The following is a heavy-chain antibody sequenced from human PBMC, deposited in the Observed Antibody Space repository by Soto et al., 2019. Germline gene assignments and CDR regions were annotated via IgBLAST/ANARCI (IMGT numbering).Heavy chain of an antibody. V-gene: IGHV3-33*01. Sequence: VQLVESGGGVVQPGRSLRLSCAASGFTFSSYGMHWVRQAPGKGLEWVAVIWYDGSNKYYADSVKGRFTISRDNSKNTLYLQMNSLRAEDTAVYYCARDLPIAAAGTFDYWGQGTLVTVSS. D-gene: IGHD6-13*01. CDR1: GFTFSSYG. CDR3: ARDLPIAAAGTFDY. CDR2: IWYDGSNK. J-gene: IGHJ4*02.